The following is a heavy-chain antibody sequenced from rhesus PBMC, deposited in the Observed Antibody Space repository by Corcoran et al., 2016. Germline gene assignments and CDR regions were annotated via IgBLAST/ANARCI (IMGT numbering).Heavy chain of an antibody. J-gene: IGHJ4*01. D-gene: IGHD4-35*01. CDR1: GFTFSNYW. CDR2: IKYKADGGTA. V-gene: IGHV3-16*01. Sequence: EVQLVESGGGLVQPGGSLRLSCAASGFTFSNYWMSWVRQAPGKGLDWVGRIKYKADGGTAPVAESVKGRFTISRDYSMNTLFLQMNSLKPEDPAVYYCVTLTTLLAYWGQGVLVTVS. CDR3: VTLTTLLAY.